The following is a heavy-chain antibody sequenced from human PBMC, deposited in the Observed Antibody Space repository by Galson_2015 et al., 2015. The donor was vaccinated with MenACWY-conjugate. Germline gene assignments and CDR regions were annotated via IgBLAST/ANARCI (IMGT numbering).Heavy chain of an antibody. CDR3: ARDVTYYYGSGNLDV. V-gene: IGHV1-18*01. D-gene: IGHD3-10*01. CDR2: ISAYNGNT. J-gene: IGHJ6*02. CDR1: GYTFINSG. Sequence: SVKVSCKASGYTFINSGFSWVRQAPGQGLQWMGRISAYNGNTNYAQNFQGRFSMTTDTSTSTAFMELRSLRSDDTAVYYCARDVTYYYGSGNLDVWGQGTTVTVSS.